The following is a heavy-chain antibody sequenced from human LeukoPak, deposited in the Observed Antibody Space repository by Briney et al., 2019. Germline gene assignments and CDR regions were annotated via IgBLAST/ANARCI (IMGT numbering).Heavy chain of an antibody. CDR1: GGSISSYY. CDR3: ARELEPNSGGAFDI. D-gene: IGHD1-1*01. V-gene: IGHV4-59*01. CDR2: IYYSGST. Sequence: SETLSLTCTVSGGSISSYYWSWIRQPPGKGLEWIGYIYYSGSTNYNPSLKSRVTISVDTSKNQFSLKLSSVTAADTAVYYCARELEPNSGGAFDIWGQGTMVTVSS. J-gene: IGHJ3*02.